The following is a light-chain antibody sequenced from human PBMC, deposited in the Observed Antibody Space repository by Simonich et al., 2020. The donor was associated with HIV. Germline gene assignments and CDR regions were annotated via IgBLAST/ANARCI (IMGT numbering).Light chain of an antibody. Sequence: DIVMTQSPDSLAVSLGERATINCKSSQSVLYSSNNKNYLAWYQQKPGQPPNVLIYWASTRESGVPDRCSGSGSGTDFTLTISSLQAEDVAVYYCQQYYSAPITFGGGTKVEIK. J-gene: IGKJ4*01. CDR3: QQYYSAPIT. CDR1: QSVLYSSNNKNY. V-gene: IGKV4-1*01. CDR2: WAS.